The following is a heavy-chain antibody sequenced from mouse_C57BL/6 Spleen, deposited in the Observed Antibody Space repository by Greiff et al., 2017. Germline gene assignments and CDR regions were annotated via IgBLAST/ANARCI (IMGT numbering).Heavy chain of an antibody. D-gene: IGHD1-3*01. CDR2: INPNNGGT. CDR1: GYTFTDYN. Sequence: EVQLQESGPELVKPGASVKIPCKASGYTFTDYNMDWVKQSHGKSLEWIGDINPNNGGTNYNQKFKGKATLTVDKSSSTAYMELRSLTSEDTAVYCGAREAPGWYFDVWGTGTTVTVSS. J-gene: IGHJ1*03. V-gene: IGHV1-18*01. CDR3: AREAPGWYFDV.